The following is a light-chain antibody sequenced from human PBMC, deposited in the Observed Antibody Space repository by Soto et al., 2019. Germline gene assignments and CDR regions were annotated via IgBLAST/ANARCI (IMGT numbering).Light chain of an antibody. J-gene: IGKJ1*01. V-gene: IGKV3-20*01. CDR2: GAS. Sequence: EIVLTQSPGTLSLSPGERATLSCRASQSVSSDVAWYQQKPGQAPRLLIYGASTRATGIPARFSGSGSGTDFTLTISRLEPEDFAVYYCQQYGGSPRTFGQGTKVDIK. CDR3: QQYGGSPRT. CDR1: QSVSSD.